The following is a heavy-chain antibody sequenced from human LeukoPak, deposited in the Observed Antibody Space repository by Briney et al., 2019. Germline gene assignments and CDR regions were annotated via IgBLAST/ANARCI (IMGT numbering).Heavy chain of an antibody. D-gene: IGHD6-13*01. V-gene: IGHV1-18*01. CDR3: ARVQGARSSSWYWFDP. Sequence: ASVKVSCKASGYTFTSYGISWVRQAPGQGLEWMGWISAYNGNTNYAQKLQGRVTMTTDTSTSTAYMELRSLRSDDTAVYYCARVQGARSSSWYWFDPWGQGTLVTVPS. CDR1: GYTFTSYG. CDR2: ISAYNGNT. J-gene: IGHJ5*02.